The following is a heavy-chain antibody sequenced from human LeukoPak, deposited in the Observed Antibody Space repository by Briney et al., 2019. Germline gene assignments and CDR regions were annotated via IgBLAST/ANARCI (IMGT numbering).Heavy chain of an antibody. D-gene: IGHD5-18*01. CDR2: IYSGGST. V-gene: IGHV3-66*01. CDR3: ARSWGYSYGYVFDY. CDR1: GFTVSSNY. Sequence: GGSLRLSCAASGFTVSSNYMSWVRQAPGKGLEWVSVIYSGGSTYYADSVKGRFTISRDNSKNTLYLQMNSLRAEDTAVYYCARSWGYSYGYVFDYWGQGTLVTVSS. J-gene: IGHJ4*02.